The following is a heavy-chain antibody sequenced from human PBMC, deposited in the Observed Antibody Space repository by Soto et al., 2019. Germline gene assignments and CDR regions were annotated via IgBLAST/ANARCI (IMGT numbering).Heavy chain of an antibody. CDR1: GYTFTGYY. CDR2: INPNSGGT. Sequence: QVQLVQSGAEVKKPGASVKVSCKASGYTFTGYYMHWVRQAPGQGLEWMGWINPNSGGTNYAQKFQGWFTMTRDTSISTAYMELSMLRSDDTAVYYCARGWSGHIVVGREVRSWFDPWGQGTLVTVSS. CDR3: ARGWSGHIVVGREVRSWFDP. J-gene: IGHJ5*02. V-gene: IGHV1-2*04. D-gene: IGHD5-12*01.